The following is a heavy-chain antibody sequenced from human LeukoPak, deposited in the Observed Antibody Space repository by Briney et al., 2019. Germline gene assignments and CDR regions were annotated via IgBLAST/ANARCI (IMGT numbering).Heavy chain of an antibody. V-gene: IGHV4-38-2*02. CDR3: ASRKLGNDY. J-gene: IGHJ4*01. CDR2: FYHGGST. Sequence: SETLSLTCTVSGYSISTGYYWDWIRQPPGKGLEWIGTFYHGGSTYYNPSLKSRVTISVDTSKNQFSLNLTSVTAADTAVYYCASRKLGNDYWGQGTRVTVSS. CDR1: GYSISTGYY. D-gene: IGHD7-27*01.